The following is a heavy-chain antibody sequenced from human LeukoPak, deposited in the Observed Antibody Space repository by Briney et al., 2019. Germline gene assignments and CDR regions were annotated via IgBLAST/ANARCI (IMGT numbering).Heavy chain of an antibody. V-gene: IGHV1-69*13. J-gene: IGHJ4*02. D-gene: IGHD3-22*01. CDR1: GGTFSSYA. Sequence: SVKVSCKASGGTFSSYAISWVRQAPGQGLEWMGGIIPVYGTATYAQNFQGRVTITADESTTAAYMELSSLRSEDTAVYYCASDGRVFECYYDSSDYFTFFDYWGQGTLVTVSS. CDR2: IIPVYGTA. CDR3: ASDGRVFECYYDSSDYFTFFDY.